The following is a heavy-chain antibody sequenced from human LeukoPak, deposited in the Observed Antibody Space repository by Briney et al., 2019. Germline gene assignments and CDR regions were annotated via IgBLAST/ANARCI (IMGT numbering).Heavy chain of an antibody. D-gene: IGHD3-3*01. CDR1: GVSIWANY. J-gene: IGHJ5*02. CDR3: ARDSYYDFLFDP. Sequence: SETLSLTCTVSGVSIWANYWSWIRQTPGKGLDWIGFAHYSGTVDYNPSLKSRVTISVDTSNSQFSLQLTSVTAADTAIYYCARDSYYDFLFDPWGQGILVTVSS. V-gene: IGHV4-59*01. CDR2: AHYSGTV.